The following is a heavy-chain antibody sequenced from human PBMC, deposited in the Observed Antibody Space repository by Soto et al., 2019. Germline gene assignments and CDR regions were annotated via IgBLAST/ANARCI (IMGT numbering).Heavy chain of an antibody. CDR2: ISSSSSYI. J-gene: IGHJ4*02. CDR3: ARISCSGGSCSTDY. CDR1: GFTFSSYS. Sequence: GGSLRLSCAASGFTFSSYSMNWVRQAPGKGLEWVSSISSSSSYIYYADSVKGRFTISRDNAKNSLYLQMNSLRAEDTAVYYCARISCSGGSCSTDYWGQGTLVTVSS. D-gene: IGHD2-15*01. V-gene: IGHV3-21*01.